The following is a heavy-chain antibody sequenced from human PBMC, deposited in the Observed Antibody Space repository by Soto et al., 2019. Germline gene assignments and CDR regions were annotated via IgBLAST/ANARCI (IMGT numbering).Heavy chain of an antibody. Sequence: QVQLVESGGGVVQPGRSLRLSCAASRFTFSSYGMHWVRQAPGKGLEWVAFISYDGTNKYYADSVKGRFTISRDNSKNTLYLQMNSLRAEDTAVYYCARDTYYDSSGHYLYWYFDLWGRGTLVTVSS. CDR2: ISYDGTNK. CDR3: ARDTYYDSSGHYLYWYFDL. J-gene: IGHJ2*01. V-gene: IGHV3-30*03. CDR1: RFTFSSYG. D-gene: IGHD3-22*01.